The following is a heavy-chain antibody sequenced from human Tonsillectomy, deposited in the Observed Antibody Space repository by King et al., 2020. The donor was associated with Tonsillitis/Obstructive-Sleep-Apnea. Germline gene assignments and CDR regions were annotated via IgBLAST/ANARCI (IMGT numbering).Heavy chain of an antibody. CDR1: GFTVSSNY. J-gene: IGHJ4*02. CDR2: LYSGGSA. CDR3: ARAGYSSSWSLFDY. D-gene: IGHD6-13*01. V-gene: IGHV3-53*01. Sequence: VQLVESGGGLIQPGGSLRLSCAASGFTVSSNYMSWVRQAPGKGLDWVSVLYSGGSAYYTGSVKGRFTISRDNSKNTLYLQMNGLSAEDTAVYYCARAGYSSSWSLFDYWGQGTLVTVSS.